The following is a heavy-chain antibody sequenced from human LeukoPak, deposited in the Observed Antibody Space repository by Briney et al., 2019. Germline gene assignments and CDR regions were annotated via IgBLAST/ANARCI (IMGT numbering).Heavy chain of an antibody. Sequence: SDTLSLTCTLPYGSISGYFWSWVRQTAGKGLEWIGRIDTSGSTSYNASLKSRVTMSVDTSKNQVSLKLTSVTAADTALYFCARDRRSATVNSYHYHYLDVWGKGTTVTVSS. J-gene: IGHJ6*03. CDR2: IDTSGST. CDR3: ARDRRSATVNSYHYHYLDV. D-gene: IGHD4-11*01. V-gene: IGHV4-4*07. CDR1: YGSISGYF.